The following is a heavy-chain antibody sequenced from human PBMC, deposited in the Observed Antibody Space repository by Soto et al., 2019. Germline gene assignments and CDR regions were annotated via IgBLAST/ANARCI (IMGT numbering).Heavy chain of an antibody. D-gene: IGHD3-22*01. CDR2: ISNDGSNK. Sequence: QVQLVESGGGVVQPGRSLRLSCAASGLTFSSYGMHWVRQAPGKGLEWVALISNDGSNKYSADSVKGRFTISRDNSKRTLYLQMNSMRAEDAAVYYCANDRGLYYQDTTGYQDYWGQGTLVTVSS. CDR3: ANDRGLYYQDTTGYQDY. J-gene: IGHJ4*02. CDR1: GLTFSSYG. V-gene: IGHV3-30*18.